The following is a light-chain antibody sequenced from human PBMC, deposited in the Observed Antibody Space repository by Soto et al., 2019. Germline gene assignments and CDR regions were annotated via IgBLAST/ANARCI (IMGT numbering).Light chain of an antibody. CDR1: SGHRSYI. CDR3: ETWDSNIRV. Sequence: QSVLTQSSSASASLGSSVKLTCTLSSGHRSYIIAWHQQQPGKAPRYLMKLEGSGSYNKGSGVPDRFSGSSSGADRYLTMSNLQSEDEAAYYCETWDSNIRVFGGGTKLTGL. CDR2: LEGSGSY. V-gene: IGLV4-60*03. J-gene: IGLJ2*01.